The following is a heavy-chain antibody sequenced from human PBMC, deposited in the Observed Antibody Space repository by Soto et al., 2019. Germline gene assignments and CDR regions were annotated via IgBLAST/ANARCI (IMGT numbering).Heavy chain of an antibody. J-gene: IGHJ6*03. CDR1: GFTFSSYD. CDR2: IGTAGDT. CDR3: ARAAAGPIHYYYYMDV. D-gene: IGHD6-13*01. V-gene: IGHV3-13*01. Sequence: GGSLRLSCAASGFTFSSYDMHWVRQATGKGLEWVSAIGTAGDTYYPGSVKGRFTISRENAKNSLYLQMNSLRAGDTAVYYCARAAAGPIHYYYYMDVWGKGTTVTVSS.